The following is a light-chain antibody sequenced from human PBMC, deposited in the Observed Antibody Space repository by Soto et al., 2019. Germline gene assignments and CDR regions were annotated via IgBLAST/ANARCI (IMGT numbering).Light chain of an antibody. CDR2: GAS. V-gene: IGKV3-15*01. J-gene: IGKJ1*01. CDR1: QSVSAN. Sequence: ETVITQSPATLSVSPWASATLSFRASQSVSANLAWYQQIPGQVLRVLIYGASPRATDISARFSGSGSGTELTLSIDSLQSEDFAVYYCQQYNNWPRTFGQGTKVDIK. CDR3: QQYNNWPRT.